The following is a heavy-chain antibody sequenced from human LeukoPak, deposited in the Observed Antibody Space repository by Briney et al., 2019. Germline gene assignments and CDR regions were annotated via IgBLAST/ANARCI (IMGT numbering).Heavy chain of an antibody. J-gene: IGHJ4*02. CDR1: GFTFSSYG. V-gene: IGHV3-33*01. CDR3: ARGRPHGNDY. CDR2: IWYDGSNK. Sequence: GGSLRLSCAASGFTFSSYGMHWVRQAPGRGLEWVAVIWYDGSNKYYADSVKGRFTISRDNSENTLYLQMNSLRVEDTAVYYCARGRPHGNDYWGQGTLVTVSS. D-gene: IGHD2-15*01.